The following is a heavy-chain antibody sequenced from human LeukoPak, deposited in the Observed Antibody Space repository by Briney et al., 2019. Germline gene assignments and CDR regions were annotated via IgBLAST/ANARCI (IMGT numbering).Heavy chain of an antibody. Sequence: GESLKISCAASGFTFTNAWMSWVRQAPGKGLAWVGRIKSKGDGETTDYAAPVKGRFTMSRDDSKATLYLQMNYLEVEDTAVYYCTTDLGLTMIRGVIVSWGQGALVTVSS. J-gene: IGHJ4*02. CDR1: GFTFTNAW. D-gene: IGHD3-10*01. CDR3: TTDLGLTMIRGVIVS. CDR2: IKSKGDGETT. V-gene: IGHV3-15*01.